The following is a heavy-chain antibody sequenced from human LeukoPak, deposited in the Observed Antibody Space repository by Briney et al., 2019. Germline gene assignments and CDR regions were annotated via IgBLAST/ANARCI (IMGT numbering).Heavy chain of an antibody. CDR1: GGSISSGGYS. J-gene: IGHJ4*02. Sequence: PSETLSLTCAVSGGSISSGGYSWSWIRQPPGKGLEWIGYIYHSGSTYYNPSLKSRVTISVDTSKNQFSLKLSSVTAADTAVYYCARFEWFGELLYWGQGTLVTVSS. CDR3: ARFEWFGELLY. D-gene: IGHD3-10*01. CDR2: IYHSGST. V-gene: IGHV4-30-2*01.